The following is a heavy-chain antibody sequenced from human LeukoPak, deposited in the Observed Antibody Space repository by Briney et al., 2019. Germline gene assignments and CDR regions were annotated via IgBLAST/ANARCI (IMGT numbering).Heavy chain of an antibody. CDR1: GFTFSTYG. J-gene: IGHJ3*02. V-gene: IGHV3-48*04. CDR2: ISKSGSTI. D-gene: IGHD5-18*01. CDR3: ARSGYSYGYPDTFDI. Sequence: GGSLRLSCVASGFTFSTYGMSWVRQAPGKGLEWVSYISKSGSTIYYADSVKGRFTISRDNAKNSLFLQMNSLRAEDTAVYYCARSGYSYGYPDTFDIWGQGTMVTVSS.